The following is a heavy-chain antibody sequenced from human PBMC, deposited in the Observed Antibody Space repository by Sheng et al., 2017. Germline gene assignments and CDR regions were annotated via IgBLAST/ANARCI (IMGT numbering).Heavy chain of an antibody. CDR3: AKDFDSSSTYFDY. CDR2: IRYDGSNE. CDR1: GFTFSNYG. J-gene: IGHJ4*02. Sequence: QVQLVESGGGVVQPGGSLRLSCAASGFTFSNYGMHWVRQAPGKGLEWVAFIRYDGSNEYYADSVKGRFTISRDNSKNTLYLQMNSLRAEDTAVYYCAKDFDSSSTYFDYWGQGTLVTVSS. V-gene: IGHV3-30*02. D-gene: IGHD6-13*01.